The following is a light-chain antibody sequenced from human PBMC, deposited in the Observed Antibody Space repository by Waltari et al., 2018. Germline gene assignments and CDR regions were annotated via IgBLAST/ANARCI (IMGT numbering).Light chain of an antibody. J-gene: IGLJ1*01. CDR3: CSYAGSSTFYV. V-gene: IGLV2-23*02. CDR1: SSDVGSYTL. CDR2: EVS. Sequence: QSALTQPASVSGSPGQSITIPCTGTSSDVGSYTLVSWYQQHPGKAPKLMIYEVSKRPSGVSNRFSGSKSGNTASLTISGLQAEDEADYYCCSYAGSSTFYVFGTGTKVTVL.